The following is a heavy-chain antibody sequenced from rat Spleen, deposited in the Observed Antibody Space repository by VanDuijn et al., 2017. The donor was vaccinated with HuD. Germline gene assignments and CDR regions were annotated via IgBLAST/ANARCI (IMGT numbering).Heavy chain of an antibody. V-gene: IGHV4-2*01. D-gene: IGHD4-4*01. CDR2: INQDSRTI. CDR3: VREDAGVNY. CDR1: GFTFNNYW. Sequence: EVQLVESGGGLVQPGRSLKLSCVASGFTFNNYWMSWVRQAPGKGLEWIGEINQDSRTIKYTPSLKDKFTISRDNAQNTLHLQMSKLGSEDTAVYYCVREDAGVNYWGQGVMVTVSS. J-gene: IGHJ2*01.